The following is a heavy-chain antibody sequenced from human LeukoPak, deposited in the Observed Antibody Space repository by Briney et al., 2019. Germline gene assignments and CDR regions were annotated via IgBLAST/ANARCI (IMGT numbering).Heavy chain of an antibody. J-gene: IGHJ4*02. CDR2: ISNDGSKK. CDR3: ARRAGAYSHPYDY. V-gene: IGHV3-30*07. Sequence: GGSLRLSCAASGFTFSSYAIHWVRQAPGKGLEWVTVISNDGSKKSYADSVRGRFIISRDNSKNTLYLQMNSLRAEDTAVYYCARRAGAYSHPYDYWGQGTLVTVSS. D-gene: IGHD4/OR15-4a*01. CDR1: GFTFSSYA.